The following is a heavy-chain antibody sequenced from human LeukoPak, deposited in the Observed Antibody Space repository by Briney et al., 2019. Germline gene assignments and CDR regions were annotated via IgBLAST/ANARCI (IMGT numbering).Heavy chain of an antibody. CDR1: GYTFTAYY. D-gene: IGHD6-6*01. CDR2: INPNSGAT. Sequence: ASVKVSCKASGYTFTAYYIHWVQQAPGQGLEWMGRINPNSGATNYAPKFQGRVTMTRDTSINTAYMELSRLRSDDTAFYYCARESSSADAYDFWGHGTMGTVSS. V-gene: IGHV1-2*06. J-gene: IGHJ3*01. CDR3: ARESSSADAYDF.